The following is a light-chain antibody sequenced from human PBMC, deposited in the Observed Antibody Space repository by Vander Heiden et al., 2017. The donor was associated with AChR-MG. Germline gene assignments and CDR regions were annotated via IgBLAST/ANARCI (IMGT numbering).Light chain of an antibody. CDR2: DAS. CDR1: HSVSSTY. J-gene: IGKJ1*01. CDR3: QQDGSSPWT. V-gene: IGKV3D-20*01. Sequence: EIVLTQSPATLSLSPWERATLSCAASHSVSSTYLAWYQQKSGMAPRLLMEDASSRATGSPDRFSGSGSGTDFTLTISRLEPEDFAVYYCQQDGSSPWTFGHGTKVEIK.